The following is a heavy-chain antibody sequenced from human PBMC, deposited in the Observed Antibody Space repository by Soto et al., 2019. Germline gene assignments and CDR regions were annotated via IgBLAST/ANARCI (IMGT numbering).Heavy chain of an antibody. CDR3: ASVPLAATISY. V-gene: IGHV4-34*01. J-gene: IGHJ4*02. D-gene: IGHD6-13*01. CDR1: GGSFSGYF. Sequence: SETLSLTCAVYGGSFSGYFWNWIRRPPGKGLEWIGEVNHSGSTNYNPSLKNRVTISVDTSKNQFSLKLSSVTAADTAVYYCASVPLAATISYWGQGTQVPGSS. CDR2: VNHSGST.